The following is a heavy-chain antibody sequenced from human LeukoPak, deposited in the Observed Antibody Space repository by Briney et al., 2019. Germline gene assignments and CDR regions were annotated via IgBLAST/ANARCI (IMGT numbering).Heavy chain of an antibody. CDR2: IYYSGCT. CDR1: GGSISSYY. CDR3: ARVGARYYFDY. J-gene: IGHJ4*02. Sequence: SETLSLTCTVSGGSISSYYWSWIRQPPGKGLEWIGYIYYSGCTNYNPSLKSRVTISVDTSKNQFSLKLSSVTAADTAVYYCARVGARYYFDYWGQGTLVTVSS. V-gene: IGHV4-59*01. D-gene: IGHD1-26*01.